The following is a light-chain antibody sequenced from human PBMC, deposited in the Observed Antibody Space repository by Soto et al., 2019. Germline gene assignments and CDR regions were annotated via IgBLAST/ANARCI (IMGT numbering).Light chain of an antibody. CDR2: SAS. CDR3: QQTSITPPA. V-gene: IGKV1-39*01. CDR1: QSIRNQ. Sequence: DIQMTQSPSSLSASVGDRVTITCRASQSIRNQLNWYQQKPGKAPNLLIYSASTLRRGGPPRFSGSGSGTDFTLTIRGLQPEDFATCFCQQTSITPPALGQGTTVDIK. J-gene: IGKJ1*01.